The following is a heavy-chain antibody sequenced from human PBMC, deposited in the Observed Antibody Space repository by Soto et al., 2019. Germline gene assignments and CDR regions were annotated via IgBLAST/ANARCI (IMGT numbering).Heavy chain of an antibody. CDR2: INTYTGDS. D-gene: IGHD6-13*01. CDR3: VASQQFAY. V-gene: IGHV1-18*01. J-gene: IGHJ4*02. Sequence: VQLVQSGAEVKKPGTSVNVSCKASGYTFSNYGINWVRQAPGQGLEWMGWINTYTGDSNFAQKFQGRVTMTTDTSTSTAYMEVRGLRSDDTGIYYCVASQQFAYWGQGTLVSVSS. CDR1: GYTFSNYG.